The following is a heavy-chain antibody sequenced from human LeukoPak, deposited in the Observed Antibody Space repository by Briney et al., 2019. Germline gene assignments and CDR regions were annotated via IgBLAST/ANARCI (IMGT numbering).Heavy chain of an antibody. CDR1: GYSISSDYY. D-gene: IGHD3-3*01. Sequence: SETLSLTCTVSGYSISSDYYWGWIRQPPGKGLQWIGNIYHSGSTNYNPSLKSRVTMSVDTSKNQFSLKLSSVTAADTAVYYCARNHPHDFYYMDVWGKGTTVTVSS. CDR2: IYHSGST. J-gene: IGHJ6*03. CDR3: ARNHPHDFYYMDV. V-gene: IGHV4-38-2*02.